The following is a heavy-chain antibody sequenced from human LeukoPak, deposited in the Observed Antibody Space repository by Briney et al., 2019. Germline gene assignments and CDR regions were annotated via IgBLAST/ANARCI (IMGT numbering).Heavy chain of an antibody. V-gene: IGHV3-23*01. CDR3: SSTSLAWAGFDY. D-gene: IGHD2-2*01. CDR2: ISGSGGST. CDR1: GFTFSSYA. Sequence: GGFLRLSCAASGFTFSSYAMSWVRQAPGKGLEWVSAISGSGGSTYYADSVKGRFSISRDNSKNTLYLQMNSLRAEDTAVYYCSSTSLAWAGFDYWGQGTLVTVSS. J-gene: IGHJ4*02.